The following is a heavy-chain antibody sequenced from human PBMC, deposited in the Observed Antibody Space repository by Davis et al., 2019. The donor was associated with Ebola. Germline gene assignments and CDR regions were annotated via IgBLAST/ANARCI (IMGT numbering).Heavy chain of an antibody. CDR2: ISAYNGNT. J-gene: IGHJ4*02. V-gene: IGHV1-18*01. CDR3: AGGGMATIEVLGY. D-gene: IGHD5-24*01. CDR1: GYTFTSYG. Sequence: AASVKVSCKASGYTFTSYGISWVRQAPGQGLEWMGWISAYNGNTNYAQKLQGRVTMTTDKSTSTAYRELRSLRSDDTAVYYCAGGGMATIEVLGYWGQGTLVTVSS.